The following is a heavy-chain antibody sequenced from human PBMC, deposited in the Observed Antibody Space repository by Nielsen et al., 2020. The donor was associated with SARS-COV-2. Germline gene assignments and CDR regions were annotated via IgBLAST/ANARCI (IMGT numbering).Heavy chain of an antibody. Sequence: GGSLRLSCAASGFTFSSYDMHWVRQATGKGLEWVSAIGTAGDTYYPGSVKGRFTISRENAKNSLYLQMNSLRAGDTAVYYCARVLGTMVRGQYYYYYGMDVWGQGTTVTVSS. CDR1: GFTFSSYD. D-gene: IGHD3-10*01. V-gene: IGHV3-13*01. CDR2: IGTAGDT. CDR3: ARVLGTMVRGQYYYYYGMDV. J-gene: IGHJ6*02.